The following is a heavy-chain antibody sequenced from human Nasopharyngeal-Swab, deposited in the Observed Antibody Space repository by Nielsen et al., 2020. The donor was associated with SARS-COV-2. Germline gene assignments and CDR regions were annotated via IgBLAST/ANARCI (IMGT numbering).Heavy chain of an antibody. CDR1: GFAFSSYW. V-gene: IGHV3-74*01. J-gene: IGHJ4*02. CDR3: ARAGNYRFDY. Sequence: GESLKISCAASGFAFSSYWMHWVRQAPGKGLVWVSRMNSDGRTINYADSVKGRFTISRDNAQNTLYLQMNSLRDEDTAVYYCARAGNYRFDYWGQGTLSPSPQ. D-gene: IGHD1-7*01. CDR2: MNSDGRTI.